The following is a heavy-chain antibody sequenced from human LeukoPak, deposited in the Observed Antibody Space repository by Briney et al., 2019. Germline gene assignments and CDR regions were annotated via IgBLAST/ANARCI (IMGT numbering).Heavy chain of an antibody. CDR2: IYSGGST. V-gene: IGHV3-66*01. D-gene: IGHD3-10*01. Sequence: GGSLRLSCAASGFTVSSNYMSWVRQAPGEGLEWVSVIYSGGSTYYADSVKGRFTISRDNSKNTLYLQMNSLRAEDTAVYYCARGGYYGSGSYVDYWGQGTLVTVSS. J-gene: IGHJ4*02. CDR1: GFTVSSNY. CDR3: ARGGYYGSGSYVDY.